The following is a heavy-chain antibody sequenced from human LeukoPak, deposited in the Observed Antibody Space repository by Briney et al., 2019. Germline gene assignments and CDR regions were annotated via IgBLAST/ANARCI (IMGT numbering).Heavy chain of an antibody. CDR3: ARDLKHCSSTSCYNWFDP. J-gene: IGHJ5*02. CDR2: ISYDGSNK. D-gene: IGHD2-2*01. CDR1: GFTFSSYA. Sequence: GSLRLSCAASGFTFSSYAMHWVRQAPGKGLEWVAVISYDGSNKYYADSVKGRFTISRDNSKNTLYLQMNSLRAEDTAVYYCARDLKHCSSTSCYNWFDPWGQGTLVTVSS. V-gene: IGHV3-30-3*01.